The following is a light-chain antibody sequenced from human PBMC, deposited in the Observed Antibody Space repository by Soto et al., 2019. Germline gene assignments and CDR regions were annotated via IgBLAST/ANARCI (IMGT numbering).Light chain of an antibody. Sequence: QSVLTQPPSVSGALGQRVTISCTGSSSNIGAIYDVHWYQQLPGTAPKLLIYRDTDRPSGVPDRFSGSKSGTSASLAITGLQADDEAAYYCQSYDKSLSAWVFGGGTKLTVL. CDR3: QSYDKSLSAWV. CDR2: RDT. CDR1: SSNIGAIYD. V-gene: IGLV1-40*01. J-gene: IGLJ3*02.